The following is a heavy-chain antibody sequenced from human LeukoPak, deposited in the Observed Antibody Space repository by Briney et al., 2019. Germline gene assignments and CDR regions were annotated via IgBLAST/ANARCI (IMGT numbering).Heavy chain of an antibody. Sequence: GASVTVSCKASGYTFTSYGISWVRQAPGQGLEWMGWISAYNGNTNYAQKLQGRVTMTTDTSTSTAYMELRSLRSDDTAVYYCARDGPGTLLWFGELEGYYGMDVWGQGTTVTVSS. CDR1: GYTFTSYG. V-gene: IGHV1-18*01. J-gene: IGHJ6*02. CDR3: ARDGPGTLLWFGELEGYYGMDV. CDR2: ISAYNGNT. D-gene: IGHD3-10*01.